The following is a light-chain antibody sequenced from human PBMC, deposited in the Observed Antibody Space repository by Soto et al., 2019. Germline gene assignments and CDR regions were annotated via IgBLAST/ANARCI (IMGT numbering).Light chain of an antibody. J-gene: IGKJ1*01. CDR2: GAS. V-gene: IGKV3-20*01. CDR1: QSVSSSY. Sequence: EIVLTQSPGTLSLSPGERATLSCRASQSVSSSYLAWYQQKPGQAPRLLIYGASSRATGIPDRFSGSGSGTDFTLTISRLEPVVFAVYYSPQYSILPWTLVLGTQVDIK. CDR3: PQYSILPWT.